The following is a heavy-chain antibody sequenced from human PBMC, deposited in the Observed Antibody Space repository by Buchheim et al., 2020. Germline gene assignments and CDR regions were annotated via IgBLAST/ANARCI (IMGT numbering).Heavy chain of an antibody. CDR2: INPNNGDT. Sequence: QVQLVQSGAEVKKPGASVKVSCKASGYTITGYYMHWVRQAPGQGLEWMGWINPNNGDTNYAQKFQGRVTMTRDTSISTVYMELSRRRSDDTAVYYCARFHYDTSMDVWGQGTT. V-gene: IGHV1-2*02. CDR3: ARFHYDTSMDV. CDR1: GYTITGYY. D-gene: IGHD3-22*01. J-gene: IGHJ6*02.